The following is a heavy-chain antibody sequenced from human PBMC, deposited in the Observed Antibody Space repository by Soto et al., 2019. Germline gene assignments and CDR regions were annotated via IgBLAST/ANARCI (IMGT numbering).Heavy chain of an antibody. CDR1: GGSISSSSYY. V-gene: IGHV4-39*01. Sequence: SETLSLTCTVSGGSISSSSYYWGWIRQPPGKGLEWIGSIYYSGSTYYNPSLKSRVTISVDTSKNQFSLKLSSVTAADTAVYYWFSGSHYVCYVMDGWGKGTRVSVSS. D-gene: IGHD3-16*01. CDR2: IYYSGST. CDR3: FSGSHYVCYVMDG. J-gene: IGHJ6*04.